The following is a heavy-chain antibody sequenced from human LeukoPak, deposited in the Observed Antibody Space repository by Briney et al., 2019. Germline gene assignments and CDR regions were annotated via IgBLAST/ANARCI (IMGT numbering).Heavy chain of an antibody. J-gene: IGHJ4*02. D-gene: IGHD2-15*01. Sequence: GGSLRLSCAASGFAFSGYGMHWVRQAPGKGLECVSAISASGASTYYTDSVKGRFTISRDNSKNTVYLQMNSLRDGDTAVYYCTSRDPCSGGSCHGLGYWGQGTLVTVSS. CDR1: GFAFSGYG. CDR3: TSRDPCSGGSCHGLGY. V-gene: IGHV3-23*01. CDR2: ISASGAST.